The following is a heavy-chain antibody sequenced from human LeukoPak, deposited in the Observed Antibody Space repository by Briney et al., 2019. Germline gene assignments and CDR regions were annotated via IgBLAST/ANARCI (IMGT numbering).Heavy chain of an antibody. J-gene: IGHJ4*02. Sequence: ASVKVSCKAAGGTFIRLGISWVRQAPGLGLEWMGRIVPSFGTTNYAQNFQGRGTIAADKSTSTAYMELSSLKSEDTAIYFCASSTSYLAGTGLYFDFCGQGTLVTVSS. CDR3: ASSTSYLAGTGLYFDF. D-gene: IGHD6-19*01. CDR2: IVPSFGTT. V-gene: IGHV1-69*06. CDR1: GGTFIRLG.